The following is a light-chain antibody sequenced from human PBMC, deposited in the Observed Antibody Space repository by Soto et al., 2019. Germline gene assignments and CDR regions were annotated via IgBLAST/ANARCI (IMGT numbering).Light chain of an antibody. Sequence: QSVLTQPPSASGAPGQRVTISCSGSSSNIGSNYVYWYQQFPGTAPKRLIYSNSQRPSGVPDRFSGSKSGTSASLAISGLRSEDEAEYYCAAWDDSLSGVVFGGGTKLTVL. J-gene: IGLJ2*01. CDR2: SNS. V-gene: IGLV1-47*02. CDR3: AAWDDSLSGVV. CDR1: SSNIGSNY.